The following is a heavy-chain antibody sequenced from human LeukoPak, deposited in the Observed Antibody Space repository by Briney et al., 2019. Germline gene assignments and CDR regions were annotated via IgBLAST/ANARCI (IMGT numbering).Heavy chain of an antibody. CDR1: GFTFSNAW. Sequence: GGSPRLSCAASGFTFSNAWMNWVRQAPGKGLEWVGRIKSKTDGGTTDYAAPVKGRFTISRDDSKNTLYLQMNSLKTEDTAVYYCTTRIAAAGMFDYWGQGTLVTVSS. J-gene: IGHJ4*02. V-gene: IGHV3-15*07. D-gene: IGHD6-13*01. CDR2: IKSKTDGGTT. CDR3: TTRIAAAGMFDY.